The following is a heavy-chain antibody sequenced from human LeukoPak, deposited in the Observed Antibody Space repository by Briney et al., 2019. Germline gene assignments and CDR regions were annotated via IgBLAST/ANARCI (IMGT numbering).Heavy chain of an antibody. V-gene: IGHV1-18*01. CDR2: ISAYNGNT. Sequence: ASVKVSCKASGYTFTSYGISWVRQAPGQGLEWMGWISAYNGNTNYAQKLQGRVTMTTDTSTSTAYMELRSLRSDDTAVYYCARDLAHYYGSGSLFDYWGQGTLVTVSS. CDR1: GYTFTSYG. D-gene: IGHD3-10*01. CDR3: ARDLAHYYGSGSLFDY. J-gene: IGHJ4*02.